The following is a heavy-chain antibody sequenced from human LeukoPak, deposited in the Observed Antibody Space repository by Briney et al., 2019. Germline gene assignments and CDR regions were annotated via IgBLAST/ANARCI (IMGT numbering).Heavy chain of an antibody. D-gene: IGHD3-10*01. CDR3: ATDKLGGSGSLDY. J-gene: IGHJ4*02. CDR2: ISSSGSTI. V-gene: IGHV3-48*03. Sequence: GGSLTLSCAASGFTFSSYEMNWVRQAPGKGLEWVSYISSSGSTIYYADSVKGRFTISRDNAKNSLYLQMNSLRAEDTAIYYWATDKLGGSGSLDYWGQGTLVTVSS. CDR1: GFTFSSYE.